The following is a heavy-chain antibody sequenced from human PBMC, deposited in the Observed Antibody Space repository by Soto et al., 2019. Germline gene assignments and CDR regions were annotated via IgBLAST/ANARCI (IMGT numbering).Heavy chain of an antibody. Sequence: QVHLVQSGAEVKKPWASVKVSCKASGYTFTSTYMHWVRQAPGQGLEWMGVIDLNGGGTIYAEKCQGRLTLTRDKSTATDYMQLSSLRSEDKAMYFCARDQSYNDLDWWLDTWGQGTLVTVSS. D-gene: IGHD2-21*01. CDR1: GYTFTSTY. CDR2: IDLNGGGT. CDR3: ARDQSYNDLDWWLDT. J-gene: IGHJ5*02. V-gene: IGHV1-46*01.